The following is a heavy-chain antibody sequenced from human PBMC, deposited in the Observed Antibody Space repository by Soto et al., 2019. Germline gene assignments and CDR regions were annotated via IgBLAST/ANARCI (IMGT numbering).Heavy chain of an antibody. V-gene: IGHV3-21*01. CDR1: GFTFSSYS. CDR2: ISSSSSYI. CDR3: ASPGINGTTFQAGT. Sequence: VGSLRLSCAASGFTFSSYSMNWVRQAPGKGLEWVSSISSSSSYIYYADSVKGRFTISRDNAKNSLYLQMNSLRAEDTAVYYCASPGINGTTFQAGTWGQGTLVTVSS. D-gene: IGHD1-7*01. J-gene: IGHJ4*02.